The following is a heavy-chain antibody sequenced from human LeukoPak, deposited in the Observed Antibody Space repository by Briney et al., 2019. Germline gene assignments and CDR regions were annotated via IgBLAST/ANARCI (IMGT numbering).Heavy chain of an antibody. CDR2: IYHSGST. CDR3: ARRPYSGYNDP. D-gene: IGHD5-12*01. J-gene: IGHJ5*02. Sequence: SGTLSLTCAVYGGSFSGYYWSWLRQPPGKGLEWIGEIYHSGSTNYKPSLKSRVTISVDKSKNQFSLKLTSVTAADTAVYYCARRPYSGYNDPWGQGTLVTVSS. V-gene: IGHV4-34*01. CDR1: GGSFSGYY.